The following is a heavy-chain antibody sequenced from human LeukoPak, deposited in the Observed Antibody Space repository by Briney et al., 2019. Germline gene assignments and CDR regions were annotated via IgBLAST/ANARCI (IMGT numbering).Heavy chain of an antibody. J-gene: IGHJ4*02. CDR2: INSSGGKT. CDR3: ARDLKSRSMVRGVLTPPGY. D-gene: IGHD3-10*01. CDR1: GYSFTSYF. Sequence: GASVKVSCKASGYSFTSYFIHWVRQAPGQGLEWMGIINSSGGKTDYAQKFQGRVTMTRDMSTSTVYMELSSLRSEDTAVYYCARDLKSRSMVRGVLTPPGYWGQGTLVTVSS. V-gene: IGHV1-46*01.